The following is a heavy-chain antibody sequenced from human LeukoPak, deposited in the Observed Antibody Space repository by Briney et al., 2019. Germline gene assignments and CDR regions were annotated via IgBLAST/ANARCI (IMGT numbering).Heavy chain of an antibody. CDR2: INPNSGGT. D-gene: IGHD3-10*01. J-gene: IGHJ6*03. CDR1: GYTFTGYY. V-gene: IGHV1-2*02. CDR3: ARVRGGSYYYYMDV. Sequence: ASVKVSCKASGYTFTGYYMHWVRQAPGQGLEWMGWINPNSGGTNYAQKFQGRVTMTRDTSISTAYMELSRLRSDDTAVYYCARVRGGSYYYYMDVWGKGTTVTISS.